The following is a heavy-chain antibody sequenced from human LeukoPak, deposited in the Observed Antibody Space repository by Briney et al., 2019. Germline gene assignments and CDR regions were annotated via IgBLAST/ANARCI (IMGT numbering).Heavy chain of an antibody. CDR3: AKDKNLGVATITYFDY. D-gene: IGHD5-12*01. V-gene: IGHV3-23*01. J-gene: IGHJ4*02. CDR2: ISASGGGT. CDR1: GFTFTTYP. Sequence: GGSLRLSCAASGFTFTTYPMRWVRQAPGKGLEWVSAISASGGGTYYADSVKGRFTISRDNSKNTLYLQMNSLRAEDTAVYYCAKDKNLGVATITYFDYWGQGTLVTVSS.